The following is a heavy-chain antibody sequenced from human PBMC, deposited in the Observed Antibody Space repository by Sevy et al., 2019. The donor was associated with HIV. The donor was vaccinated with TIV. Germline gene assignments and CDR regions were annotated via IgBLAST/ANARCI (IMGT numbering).Heavy chain of an antibody. CDR1: GYTLTKLS. D-gene: IGHD3-22*01. CDR3: ATTKDSYDSSGYPFDS. J-gene: IGHJ4*02. V-gene: IGHV1-24*01. CDR2: FDPEDGDPEDGKT. Sequence: ASVKVSCKVSGYTLTKLSMHWVRQTPGKGLEWMTTFDPEDGDPEDGKTIYAQKFLGRFTMTEDTSTATAYMELSSLRSEDMAVDYCATTKDSYDSSGYPFDSWGQGTLVTVSS.